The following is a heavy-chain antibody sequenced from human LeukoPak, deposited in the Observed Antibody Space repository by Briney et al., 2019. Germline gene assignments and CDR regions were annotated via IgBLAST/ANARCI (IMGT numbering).Heavy chain of an antibody. Sequence: GGPLRLSCAASRFTFSTYWMTWVRQAPGKGLKWVANIKTDGSQIYYVDSVKGRFTISRDNAKNSLYLQMNSLRAEDTAVYYCARDLNWETYWGQGTLVTVSS. J-gene: IGHJ4*02. CDR3: ARDLNWETY. CDR1: RFTFSTYW. V-gene: IGHV3-7*01. CDR2: IKTDGSQI. D-gene: IGHD7-27*01.